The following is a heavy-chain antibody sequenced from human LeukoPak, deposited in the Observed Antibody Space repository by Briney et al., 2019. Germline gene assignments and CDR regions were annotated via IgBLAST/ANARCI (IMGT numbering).Heavy chain of an antibody. J-gene: IGHJ4*02. CDR1: GVSLSDYY. D-gene: IGHD5-12*01. V-gene: IGHV4-34*01. Sequence: PSETLSLTCAVYGVSLSDYYWTWIRQPPGKGLEWIGEINHIGGSNYNPSLKSRVTISEDTSKSQFSLSLTSVTAADTAVYYCARDGYSGSDALWGQGTLVTVSS. CDR3: ARDGYSGSDAL. CDR2: INHIGGS.